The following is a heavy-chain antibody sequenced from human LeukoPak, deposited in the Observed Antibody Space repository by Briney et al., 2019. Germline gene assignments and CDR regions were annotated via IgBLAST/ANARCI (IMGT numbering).Heavy chain of an antibody. CDR1: GFKRRSYW. J-gene: IGHJ3*02. Sequence: PGGSMRLYCVASGFKRRSYWMGWLRRAAGKGLERMRNIKADRSDEYCVDSVKGRFTISRDIDANSLYLQRSSLKVEDTSVYYCARGRHWGSRAFDIWVQGTMVTVSS. V-gene: IGHV3-7*01. CDR3: ARGRHWGSRAFDI. D-gene: IGHD7-27*01. CDR2: IKADRSDE.